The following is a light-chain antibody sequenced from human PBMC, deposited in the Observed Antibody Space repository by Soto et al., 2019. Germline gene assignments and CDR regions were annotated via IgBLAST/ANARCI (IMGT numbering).Light chain of an antibody. CDR3: QQYNSYAWT. V-gene: IGKV1-5*01. CDR2: DAS. CDR1: QDINNF. Sequence: DIQLTQSPSSLSASVGDSVTISCQASQDINNFLNWYQQKAGEAPKLLIYDASNLESGVPSRFSGSGSGTEFTLTISSLRPDDFATYYCQQYNSYAWTFGQGTKVDIK. J-gene: IGKJ1*01.